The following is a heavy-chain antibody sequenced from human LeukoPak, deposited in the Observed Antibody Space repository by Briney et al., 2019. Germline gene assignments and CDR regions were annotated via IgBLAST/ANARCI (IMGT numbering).Heavy chain of an antibody. V-gene: IGHV4-59*13. CDR2: IYYSGST. CDR3: ARVGPFRFAP. D-gene: IGHD2/OR15-2a*01. CDR1: GGSINSYY. Sequence: PSETLSLTCTVSGGSINSYYWSWIRQPPGKGLEWIGYIYYSGSTNYNPSLKSRLTISIDTSKNQFSLKLSSMTAADTAVYYCARVGPFRFAPWGQGTLVTVSS. J-gene: IGHJ5*02.